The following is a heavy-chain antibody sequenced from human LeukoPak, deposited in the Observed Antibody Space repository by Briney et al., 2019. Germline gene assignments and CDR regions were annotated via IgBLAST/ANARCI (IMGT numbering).Heavy chain of an antibody. CDR1: GYSFSDYW. J-gene: IGHJ6*04. D-gene: IGHD1-1*01. CDR2: IYPGDSDT. V-gene: IGHV5-51*01. CDR3: ARLQNVFGMDV. Sequence: GESLKISCKGFGYSFSDYWIAWVRQMPGKGLERMGIIYPGDSDTRYSPSFQGQVTISADKSISTAYLQWSSLKASDTAMYYCARLQNVFGMDVWGKGTTVTVSS.